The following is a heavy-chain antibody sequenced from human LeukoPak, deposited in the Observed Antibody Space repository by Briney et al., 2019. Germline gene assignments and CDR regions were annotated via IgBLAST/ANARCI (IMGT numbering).Heavy chain of an antibody. V-gene: IGHV4-39*07. Sequence: SETLSLTCTVSGGSISSSSYYWGWIRQPPGKGLEWIGSIYYSGSTYYNPSLKSRVTISVDTSKNQFSLKLSSVTAADTAVYYCARGPRGYCSSTSCYRSSYYYYMDVWGKGTTVTVSS. J-gene: IGHJ6*03. D-gene: IGHD2-2*02. CDR2: IYYSGST. CDR3: ARGPRGYCSSTSCYRSSYYYYMDV. CDR1: GGSISSSSYY.